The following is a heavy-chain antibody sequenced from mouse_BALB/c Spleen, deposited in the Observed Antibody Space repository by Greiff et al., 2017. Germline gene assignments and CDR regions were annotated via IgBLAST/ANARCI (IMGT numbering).Heavy chain of an antibody. CDR1: GFAFSSYD. J-gene: IGHJ3*01. Sequence: EVHLVESGGGLVKPGGSLKLSCAASGFAFSSYDMSWVRQTPEKRLEWVAYISSGSGSTYYPDTVKGRFTISRDNAKNTLYLQMSSLKSEDTAIYYCARQGGYGGFAYWGQGTLVTVSA. CDR2: ISSGSGST. V-gene: IGHV5-12-1*01. D-gene: IGHD2-2*01. CDR3: ARQGGYGGFAY.